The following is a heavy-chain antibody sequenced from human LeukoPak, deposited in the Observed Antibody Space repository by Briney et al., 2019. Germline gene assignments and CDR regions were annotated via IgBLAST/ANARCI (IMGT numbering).Heavy chain of an antibody. J-gene: IGHJ4*02. V-gene: IGHV4-31*03. CDR2: IYYSGST. Sequence: SQTLSLTCTVSGGSISSGGYYWSWIRQHPGKGLEWIGYIYYSGSTYYNPSLKSRVTISVDTSKNQFSLKLSSVTAADTAVYYCARVNWEFYYFDYWGQGTLVTVSS. CDR3: ARVNWEFYYFDY. CDR1: GGSISSGGYY. D-gene: IGHD7-27*01.